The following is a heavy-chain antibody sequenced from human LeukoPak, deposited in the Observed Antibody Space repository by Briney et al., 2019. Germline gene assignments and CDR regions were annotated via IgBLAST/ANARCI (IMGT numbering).Heavy chain of an antibody. CDR1: GGSINSIDYY. Sequence: PSDTLSLTCTISGGSINSIDYYWGWIRQPPGKGLEWIGIIYSSGPTYYNPSLKSRVTISLDTSKNQSSLNLSSVTAADTAVYYCAREVYYSDTSGYYDYWGQGTLVSVSS. CDR3: AREVYYSDTSGYYDY. J-gene: IGHJ4*02. D-gene: IGHD3-22*01. V-gene: IGHV4-39*07. CDR2: IYSSGPT.